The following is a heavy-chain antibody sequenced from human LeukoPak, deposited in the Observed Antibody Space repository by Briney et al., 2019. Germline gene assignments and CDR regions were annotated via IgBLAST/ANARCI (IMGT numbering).Heavy chain of an antibody. Sequence: PGGSLRLSCAASGFTFSSYAMHWVRQAPGKGLEWVAVISYDGSNKYYADSVKGRFTISRDNSKNTLYLQMNSLRAEDTAVYYCAKDGSIAVAGYHYYYYYMDVWGEGTTVTISS. CDR3: AKDGSIAVAGYHYYYYYMDV. CDR2: ISYDGSNK. V-gene: IGHV3-30*04. CDR1: GFTFSSYA. J-gene: IGHJ6*03. D-gene: IGHD6-19*01.